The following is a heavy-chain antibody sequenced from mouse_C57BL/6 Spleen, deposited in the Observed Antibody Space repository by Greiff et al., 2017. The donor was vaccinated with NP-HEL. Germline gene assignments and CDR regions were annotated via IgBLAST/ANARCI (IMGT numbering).Heavy chain of an antibody. Sequence: EVHLVESGGGLVKPGGSLKLSCAASGFTFSDYGMHWVRQAPEKGLEWVAYISSGSSTIYYADTVKGRFTISRDNAKNTLFLQMTSLRSEDTAMYYCARGALYYFDYWGQGTTLTVSS. J-gene: IGHJ2*01. V-gene: IGHV5-17*01. D-gene: IGHD3-1*01. CDR2: ISSGSSTI. CDR3: ARGALYYFDY. CDR1: GFTFSDYG.